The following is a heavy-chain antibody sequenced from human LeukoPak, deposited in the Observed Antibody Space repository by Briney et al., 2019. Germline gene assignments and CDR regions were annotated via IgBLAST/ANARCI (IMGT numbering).Heavy chain of an antibody. J-gene: IGHJ4*02. CDR2: ISSSSSYI. D-gene: IGHD6-6*01. CDR1: GFTFSSYS. CDR3: ARPHFEYSSSEFDY. V-gene: IGHV3-21*01. Sequence: GGSLRLSCAASGFTFSSYSMNWVRQAPGKGLEWVSSISSSSSYIYYADSVKGRFTISRDNAKNSLYLQMNSLRAEDTAVYYCARPHFEYSSSEFDYWGQGTLVTVSS.